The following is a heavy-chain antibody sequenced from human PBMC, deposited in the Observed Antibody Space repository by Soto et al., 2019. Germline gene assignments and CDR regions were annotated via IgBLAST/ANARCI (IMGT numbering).Heavy chain of an antibody. CDR2: INPNSGGT. V-gene: IGHV1-2*04. J-gene: IGHJ6*02. CDR1: GYTFTGYY. D-gene: IGHD3-3*01. CDR3: ARGLGFGVVYGMDV. Sequence: ASVKVSCKASGYTFTGYYMHWVRQAPGQGLEWMGWINPNSGGTNYAQKFQGWVTMTRDTSISTAYMELSRLRSDDTAVYYCARGLGFGVVYGMDVWGQGTTVTVYS.